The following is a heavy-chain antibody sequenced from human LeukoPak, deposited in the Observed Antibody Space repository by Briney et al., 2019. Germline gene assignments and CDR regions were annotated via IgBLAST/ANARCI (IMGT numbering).Heavy chain of an antibody. D-gene: IGHD2-2*01. CDR1: GYSFTSYW. Sequence: GESLKISCKGSGYSFTSYWIGWVRQMPGKGLEWMGIIYPGDSDTRYSPSFQGQVTISADKSISTAYPQWSSLKASDTAMYYCARQGPYCSSTSCFDYWGQGTLVTVSS. CDR3: ARQGPYCSSTSCFDY. J-gene: IGHJ4*02. V-gene: IGHV5-51*01. CDR2: IYPGDSDT.